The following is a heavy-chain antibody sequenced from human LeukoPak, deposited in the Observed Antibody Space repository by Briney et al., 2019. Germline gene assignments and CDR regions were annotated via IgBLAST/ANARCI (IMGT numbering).Heavy chain of an antibody. D-gene: IGHD2-15*01. J-gene: IGHJ4*02. V-gene: IGHV4-39*01. Sequence: PSETLSLTCTVSGGSISSCRYYWGWIRQPRGKGLEWIGSIYYSGSTYYTPSLKSRVTISVDTSKNQFPLTLSCVTAADAPVYYCEVSGGFDYWGQGTLVTVSS. CDR3: EVSGGFDY. CDR1: GGSISSCRYY. CDR2: IYYSGST.